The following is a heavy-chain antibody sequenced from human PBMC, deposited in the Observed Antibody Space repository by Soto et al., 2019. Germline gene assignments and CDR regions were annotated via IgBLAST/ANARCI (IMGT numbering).Heavy chain of an antibody. D-gene: IGHD5-18*01. J-gene: IGHJ6*02. Sequence: QVQLVESGGGVVQPGRSLRLSCAASGFTFSSYGMQWVRQAPGKGLEWVAVISYDGSNKYYADSVKGRFTISRDNSKNTLYLQMNSLRAEDTAVYYCAKDNGYSHTRGTDVWGQGTTVTVSS. CDR1: GFTFSSYG. CDR3: AKDNGYSHTRGTDV. V-gene: IGHV3-30*18. CDR2: ISYDGSNK.